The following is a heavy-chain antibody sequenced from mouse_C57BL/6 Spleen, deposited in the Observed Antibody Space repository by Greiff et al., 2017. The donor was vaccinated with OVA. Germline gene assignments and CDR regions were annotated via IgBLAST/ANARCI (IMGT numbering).Heavy chain of an antibody. Sequence: EVQLVESGAELVRPGSSVKMSCKTSGYTFTSYGINWVKQRPGQGLEWIGYIYIGNGYTEYNEKLKGKATLTSDTSSSTVYMQLSSLTSEDSATSFCARGYGSSSNYYAMDYWGQGTSVTVSS. D-gene: IGHD1-1*01. J-gene: IGHJ4*01. CDR3: ARGYGSSSNYYAMDY. CDR2: IYIGNGYT. V-gene: IGHV1-58*01. CDR1: GYTFTSYG.